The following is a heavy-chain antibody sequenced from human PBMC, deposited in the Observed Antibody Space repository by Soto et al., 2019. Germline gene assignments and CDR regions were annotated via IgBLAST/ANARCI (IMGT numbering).Heavy chain of an antibody. V-gene: IGHV2-26*01. J-gene: IGHJ4*02. D-gene: IGHD5-12*01. Sequence: QVTLKESGPVLVQPTEPLTLTCTVSGFSLSNARMGVSWIRQPPGKALEWLAHLFSNYEKSYSTSLKSRLTISKDTSKIQVVLTMTNMDPVDTATYYCARIRNRYIVATTHNGLYYFDYWGKGTLVTVSS. CDR1: GFSLSNARMG. CDR3: ARIRNRYIVATTHNGLYYFDY. CDR2: LFSNYEK.